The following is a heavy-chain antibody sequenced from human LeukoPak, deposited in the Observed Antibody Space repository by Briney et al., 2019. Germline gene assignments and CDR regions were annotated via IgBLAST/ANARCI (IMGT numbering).Heavy chain of an antibody. CDR2: ISSSGSTI. CDR1: GFTFSDYY. J-gene: IGHJ4*02. V-gene: IGHV3-11*04. CDR3: ASQPNSYGGEYYFDY. D-gene: IGHD5-18*01. Sequence: PGGSLRLSCAASGFTFSDYYMSWIRQAPGKGLEWVSYISSSGSTIYYADSVKGRFTISRDNAKNSLYLQMNSLRAEDTAVYYCASQPNSYGGEYYFDYWGQGTLVTVSS.